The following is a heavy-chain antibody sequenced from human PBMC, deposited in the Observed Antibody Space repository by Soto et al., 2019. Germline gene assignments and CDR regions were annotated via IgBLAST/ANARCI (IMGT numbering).Heavy chain of an antibody. V-gene: IGHV3-23*01. CDR3: AKVKTWTYLDF. D-gene: IGHD5-12*01. CDR1: GFTFSSYA. J-gene: IGHJ4*02. CDR2: ISGSGDRT. Sequence: GGSLRLSCAASGFTFSSYAMSWVRQAPGKGLEWVSSISGSGDRTYYADSVKGRFIISRDNSKNTLYVQTNSLRAEDTAVYYCAKVKTWTYLDFWGQGSLVTVSS.